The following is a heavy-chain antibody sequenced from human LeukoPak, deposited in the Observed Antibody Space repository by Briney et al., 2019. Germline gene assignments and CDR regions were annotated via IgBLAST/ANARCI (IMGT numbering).Heavy chain of an antibody. V-gene: IGHV3-23*01. CDR2: SSGSGGST. CDR3: AKGSLRDAFDI. Sequence: GGSLRLSCAASGFTFSSYAVIVLRQAPGKGLEGVSASSGSGGSTYYAESVKCRFTTSRDNSKITLYLHSNTLTAADTAVYYCAKGSLRDAFDIWGQGTIVTVSS. J-gene: IGHJ3*02. D-gene: IGHD3-10*01. CDR1: GFTFSSYA.